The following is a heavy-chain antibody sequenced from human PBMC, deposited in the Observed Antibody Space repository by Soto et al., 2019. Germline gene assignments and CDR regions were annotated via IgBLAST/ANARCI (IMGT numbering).Heavy chain of an antibody. CDR2: IEHDGSEQ. V-gene: IGHV3-7*01. D-gene: IGHD2-15*01. J-gene: IGHJ4*02. CDR3: AREGDCSVGGCSTGLKN. CDR1: GFTFSNFW. Sequence: EVHLVESGGGLVQPGGSLRLSCAVSGFTFSNFWMSWVRQAPGKGPEWVANIEHDGSEQYYVDSAKGRFTISRDNAKNSVSLQMNSLRGDYTAVYYCAREGDCSVGGCSTGLKNWGQGTLVTVSS.